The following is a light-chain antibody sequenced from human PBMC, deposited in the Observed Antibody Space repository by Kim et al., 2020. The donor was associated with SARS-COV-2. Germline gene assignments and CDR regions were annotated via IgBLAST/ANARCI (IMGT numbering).Light chain of an antibody. CDR1: SSNVGGENY. CDR2: EVS. V-gene: IGLV2-8*01. Sequence: GQSLPIVCNETSSNVGGENYYTDYHLHPGKVPKFTIYEVSKRPSGVPDRVSGSKSDNTASLTFSGLQPEDEGDDYCSSFAGGNMVVFGGRTQLTVL. J-gene: IGLJ2*01. CDR3: SSFAGGNMVV.